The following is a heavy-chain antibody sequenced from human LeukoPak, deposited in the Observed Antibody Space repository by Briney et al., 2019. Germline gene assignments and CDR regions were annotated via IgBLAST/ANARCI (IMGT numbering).Heavy chain of an antibody. J-gene: IGHJ4*02. CDR1: GFTFSSYG. Sequence: PGGSLRLSCAASGFTFSSYGMHWVRQAPGKGLEWVAVISYDGSNKYYADSVKGRFTISRDNSKNTLYLQMNSLRAEDTAVYYCAKNSGSYYLDYWGQGTLVTGSS. V-gene: IGHV3-30*18. D-gene: IGHD1-26*01. CDR3: AKNSGSYYLDY. CDR2: ISYDGSNK.